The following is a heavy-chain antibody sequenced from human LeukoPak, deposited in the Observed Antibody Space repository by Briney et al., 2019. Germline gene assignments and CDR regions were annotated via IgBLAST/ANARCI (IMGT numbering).Heavy chain of an antibody. J-gene: IGHJ4*02. CDR3: AGDSSGYWSFMDY. CDR2: ITSSSSYI. V-gene: IGHV3-21*04. CDR1: GFTFSSYS. Sequence: GGSLRLSCAASGFTFSSYSMSWVRQAPGKGLEWVSSITSSSSYIYYADSVKDRFTISRDNAKNSLYLEMNSLRAEDTAVYYCAGDSSGYWSFMDYWGQGTLVTVSS. D-gene: IGHD3-22*01.